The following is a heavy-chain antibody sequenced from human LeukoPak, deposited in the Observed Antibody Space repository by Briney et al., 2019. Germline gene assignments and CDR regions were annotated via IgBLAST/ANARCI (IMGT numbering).Heavy chain of an antibody. J-gene: IGHJ6*02. CDR3: ARVSVVQWLAHGGYYYGMDV. D-gene: IGHD6-19*01. V-gene: IGHV4-34*01. Sequence: PSETLSLTCAVYDGSFSGYYWSWIRQPPGKGLEWIGEINHSGSTNYNPSLKSRVTISVDTSKNQFSLKLSSVTAADTAVYYCARVSVVQWLAHGGYYYGMDVWGQGTTVTVSS. CDR2: INHSGST. CDR1: DGSFSGYY.